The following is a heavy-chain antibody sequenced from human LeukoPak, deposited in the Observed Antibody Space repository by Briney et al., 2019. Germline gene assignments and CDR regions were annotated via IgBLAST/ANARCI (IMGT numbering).Heavy chain of an antibody. J-gene: IGHJ4*02. CDR1: GFTFSDYY. Sequence: GGSLRLSCAASGFTFSDYYMSWIRQAPGKGLECVSHISSSSSTIYYADSVRGRFTISRDNAKNSLYLQMNSLRAEDTAVYYCASPYNSGWHLPPPDYWGQGTLVTVSS. D-gene: IGHD6-19*01. V-gene: IGHV3-11*01. CDR2: ISSSSSTI. CDR3: ASPYNSGWHLPPPDY.